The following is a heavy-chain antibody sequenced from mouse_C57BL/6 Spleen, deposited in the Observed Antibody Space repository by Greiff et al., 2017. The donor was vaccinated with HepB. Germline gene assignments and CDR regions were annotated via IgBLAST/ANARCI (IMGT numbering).Heavy chain of an antibody. CDR2: IHPNSGST. J-gene: IGHJ2*01. D-gene: IGHD6-1*01. CDR1: GYTFTSYW. V-gene: IGHV1-64*01. CDR3: ASWGSSEPFDY. Sequence: QVQLQQPGAELVKPGASVKLSCKASGYTFTSYWMHLVKQRPGQGLEWIGMIHPNSGSTNYNEKFKSKATLTVDKSSSTAYMQLSSLTSEDSAVYYCASWGSSEPFDYWGQGTTLTVSS.